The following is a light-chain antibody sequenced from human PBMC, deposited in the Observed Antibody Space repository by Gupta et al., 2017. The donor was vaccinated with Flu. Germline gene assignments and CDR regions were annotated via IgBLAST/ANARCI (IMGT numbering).Light chain of an antibody. CDR2: EVN. J-gene: IGLJ1*01. CDR1: SSDVGSSTY. CDR3: SSHVTTNLGI. V-gene: IGLV2-8*01. Sequence: QSALTQPPSASGSPGQSITISCTGSSSDVGSSTYVSWYQQYPGKAPKLVVYEVNKRPSGVPGRFSGSKSGNTASLTISGLQADDEGDYYCSSHVTTNLGIFGTGTRVTVL.